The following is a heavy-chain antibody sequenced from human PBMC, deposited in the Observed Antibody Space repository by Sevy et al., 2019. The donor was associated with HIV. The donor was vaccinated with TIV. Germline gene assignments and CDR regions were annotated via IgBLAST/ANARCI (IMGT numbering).Heavy chain of an antibody. J-gene: IGHJ4*02. CDR2: ITRNSYEAYGGTT. Sequence: GGSLRLSCTTSGFIFDDYAMSWFRQAPGKGLEWVAFITRNSYEAYGGTTDYAASVKGRFIISRDDSKSIAYLQMNSLKTEDTAVYYCARGLATADTPEYYFDSLGQGTLVTVSS. D-gene: IGHD5-12*01. CDR1: GFIFDDYA. CDR3: ARGLATADTPEYYFDS. V-gene: IGHV3-49*03.